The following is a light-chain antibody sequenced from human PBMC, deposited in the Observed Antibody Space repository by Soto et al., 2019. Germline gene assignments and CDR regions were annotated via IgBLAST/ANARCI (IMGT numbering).Light chain of an antibody. CDR2: DVT. J-gene: IGLJ1*01. Sequence: VLTQPAWWSVQPGQSVTISCTGTSSDVGAYNYVSWYQHHPGKAPRLVIYDVTNRPSGISDRFSGSKSGNTASLTISGLLAEDEADYYCASCTTLSSYVFGTGTKVPV. CDR3: ASCTTLSSYV. V-gene: IGLV2-14*01. CDR1: SSDVGAYNY.